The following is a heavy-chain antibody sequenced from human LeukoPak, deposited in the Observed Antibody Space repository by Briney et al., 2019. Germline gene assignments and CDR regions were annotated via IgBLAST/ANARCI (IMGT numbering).Heavy chain of an antibody. CDR2: IYYSGST. V-gene: IGHV4-38-2*02. J-gene: IGHJ4*02. CDR1: GYSISNGYY. Sequence: SETLSLTCTVSGYSISNGYYWGWIRQPPGKGLEWIGSIYYSGSTYYNPSLKSRVTISVDTSKNQFSLKLSSVTAADTAVYYCASLRERSYYARGFDYWGQGTLVTVSS. D-gene: IGHD4-11*01. CDR3: ASLRERSYYARGFDY.